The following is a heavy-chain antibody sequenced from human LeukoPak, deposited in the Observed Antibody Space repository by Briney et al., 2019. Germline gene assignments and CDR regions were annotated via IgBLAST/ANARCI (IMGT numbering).Heavy chain of an antibody. V-gene: IGHV4-34*01. J-gene: IGHJ6*03. CDR2: INHSGST. CDR1: GGSFSGYY. Sequence: SETLSLTCAVYGGSFSGYYWSWIRQPPGKGLEWIGEINHSGSTNYNPSLKSRVTISVDTSKNQFSLKLSSVTAADTAVYYCARGRMVQGVKPYYMDVWGKGTTVTVSS. D-gene: IGHD3-10*01. CDR3: ARGRMVQGVKPYYMDV.